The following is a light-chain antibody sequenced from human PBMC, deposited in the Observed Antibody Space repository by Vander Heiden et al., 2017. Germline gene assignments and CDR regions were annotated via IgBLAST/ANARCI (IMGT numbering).Light chain of an antibody. V-gene: IGKV4-1*01. J-gene: IGKJ2*01. CDR2: WAS. CDR1: KSILYSPNNKNY. Sequence: DIMMTQSPDFLAVSLGDRATINCKSSKSILYSPNNKNYLAWYQQKPGQPPKLLIYWASTQESGVPDRFSGSGSGTDFTLTISSLQAGDVAVYYCQQYYSTPYTFGQGTKLEIK. CDR3: QQYYSTPYT.